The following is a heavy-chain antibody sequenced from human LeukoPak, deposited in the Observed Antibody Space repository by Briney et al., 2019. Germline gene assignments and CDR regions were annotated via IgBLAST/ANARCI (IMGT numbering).Heavy chain of an antibody. D-gene: IGHD6-13*01. J-gene: IGHJ5*02. Sequence: GGSLRLSCAASGFTFRSYGMHWVRQAPGKGLEWVAVISYDGSNKYYADSVKGRFTISRDNSKNTLYLQMNSLRAEDTAVYYCAKDSDELIAAAYNWFDPWGQGTLVTVSS. CDR1: GFTFRSYG. CDR2: ISYDGSNK. CDR3: AKDSDELIAAAYNWFDP. V-gene: IGHV3-30*18.